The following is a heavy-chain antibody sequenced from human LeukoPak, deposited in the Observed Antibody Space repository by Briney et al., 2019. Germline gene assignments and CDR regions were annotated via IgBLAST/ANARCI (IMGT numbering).Heavy chain of an antibody. CDR3: ARGITMID. Sequence: SETLSLTCTVSGASINTYYWTWIRQPPGKGLEWIGYIYYSGSTSYNPSLKSRVTMSVDTSRTQFSLKLSSATAADTAVYYCARGITMIDWGQGTLVTVSS. CDR1: GASINTYY. D-gene: IGHD3-22*01. CDR2: IYYSGST. V-gene: IGHV4-59*01. J-gene: IGHJ4*02.